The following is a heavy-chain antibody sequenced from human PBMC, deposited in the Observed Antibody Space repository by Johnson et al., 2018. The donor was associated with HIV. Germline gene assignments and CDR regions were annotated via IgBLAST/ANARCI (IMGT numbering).Heavy chain of an antibody. CDR2: ISGSDGAI. Sequence: VESGGGWVKPGGSLSLSCAASGFTFSDSYMNWIRQAPGKGLEWVSYISGSDGAIWYADSVKGRFTVSRDNAKNSFYLQMNSLRAEDTAVYYCARSVNAGRPFDIWGQGTMVTVSS. V-gene: IGHV3-11*04. J-gene: IGHJ3*02. CDR1: GFTFSDSY. CDR3: ARSVNAGRPFDI. D-gene: IGHD2-8*01.